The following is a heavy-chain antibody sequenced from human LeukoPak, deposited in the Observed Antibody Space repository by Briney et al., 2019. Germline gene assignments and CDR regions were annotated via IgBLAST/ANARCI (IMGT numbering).Heavy chain of an antibody. Sequence: PGGSLRLSCAASGFTFDNYAMPWVRQAPGKGLEWVSAIAWNSGNTGFADSVKGRFTISRDNSENSLYLQMNSLRPEDTAFYYCAKDINPYGSGSSYNPWGPFDSWGQGRLVTASS. CDR3: AKDINPYGSGSSYNPWGPFDS. V-gene: IGHV3-9*01. D-gene: IGHD3-10*01. J-gene: IGHJ4*02. CDR2: IAWNSGNT. CDR1: GFTFDNYA.